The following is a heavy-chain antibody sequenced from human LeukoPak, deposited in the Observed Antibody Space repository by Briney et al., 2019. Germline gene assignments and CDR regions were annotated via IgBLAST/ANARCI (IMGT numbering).Heavy chain of an antibody. V-gene: IGHV3-23*01. CDR3: ARTVTTDYASDI. CDR2: ISGSADGT. J-gene: IGHJ3*02. D-gene: IGHD4-17*01. Sequence: SGGSLRLSCAASGFTFSSYAMNWVRQAPGKGLEWVSTISGSADGTYYADSVKGRFTISRDNSKSTLYLQMNSLRAEDTAVYYCARTVTTDYASDIWGQGTMVTVSS. CDR1: GFTFSSYA.